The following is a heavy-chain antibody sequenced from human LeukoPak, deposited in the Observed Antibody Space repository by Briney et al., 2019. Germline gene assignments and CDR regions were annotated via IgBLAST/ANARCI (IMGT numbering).Heavy chain of an antibody. V-gene: IGHV3-23*01. Sequence: GGSLRLSCAASGFTFSSYAMSWVRQAPGKGLEWVSAISGSGGSTYYADSVKGRFTISRDNSKNTLYLQMNSLRAEDTAVYYCAKCRMSGTRTNGVRYDRPFDYWGQGTLVTVSS. D-gene: IGHD2-8*01. CDR2: ISGSGGST. CDR1: GFTFSSYA. CDR3: AKCRMSGTRTNGVRYDRPFDY. J-gene: IGHJ4*02.